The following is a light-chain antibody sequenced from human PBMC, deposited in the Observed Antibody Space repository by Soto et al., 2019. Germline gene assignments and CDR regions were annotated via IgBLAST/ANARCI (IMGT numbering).Light chain of an antibody. CDR3: QQYNNWPPWA. V-gene: IGKV3-15*01. Sequence: EIVMTHSPVTLSVSPGERATLSCRASQSVSSNLAWYQQKPGQAPRLLIYGASTRATGIPARFSGGGSGTEFTLTISSLESEDFAVYYCQQYNNWPPWAFGPGTKVDIK. J-gene: IGKJ1*01. CDR1: QSVSSN. CDR2: GAS.